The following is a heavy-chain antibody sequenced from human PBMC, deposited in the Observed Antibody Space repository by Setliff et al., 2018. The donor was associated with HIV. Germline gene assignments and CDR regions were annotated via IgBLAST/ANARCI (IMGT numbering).Heavy chain of an antibody. D-gene: IGHD1-26*01. CDR2: INQDGSHK. CDR1: GFTFDDYG. V-gene: IGHV3-7*01. CDR3: ARDSGTTMGASGPGY. Sequence: GGSLRLSCAASGFTFDDYGMSWVRQAPGKGLEWVANINQDGSHKYYVDSVKGRFTISRDNAKNSLYLQMNSLTADDTAVYYCARDSGTTMGASGPGYWGQGTLVTVSS. J-gene: IGHJ4*02.